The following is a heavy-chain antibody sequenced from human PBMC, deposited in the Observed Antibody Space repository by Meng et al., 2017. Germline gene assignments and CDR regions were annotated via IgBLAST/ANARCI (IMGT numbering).Heavy chain of an antibody. V-gene: IGHV3-11*04. CDR2: ISSSGSTI. D-gene: IGHD6-13*01. CDR3: AREAAAGANAFDI. Sequence: QVQLVGAGGGVVKPGGFLRLSCAASGFTFSDYYMSWIRQAPGKGLEWVSYISSSGSTIYYADSVKGRFTISRDNAKNSLYLQMNSLRAEDTAVYYCAREAAAGANAFDIWGQGTMVTVSS. CDR1: GFTFSDYY. J-gene: IGHJ3*02.